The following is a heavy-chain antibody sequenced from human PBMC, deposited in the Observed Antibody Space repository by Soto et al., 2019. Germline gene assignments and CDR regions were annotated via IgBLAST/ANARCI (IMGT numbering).Heavy chain of an antibody. CDR1: GGSISRYY. Sequence: SETLSLTCTVSGGSISRYYWSWIRQAPGRGLEWIGDIFSSGSTNYNPSLKSRVAISVDTSKNQVSLKLNAVTTADTAVYYCAREYYDFWSVTYSYYGLDVWGQGTTVTVSS. J-gene: IGHJ6*02. CDR3: AREYYDFWSVTYSYYGLDV. D-gene: IGHD3-3*01. V-gene: IGHV4-59*01. CDR2: IFSSGST.